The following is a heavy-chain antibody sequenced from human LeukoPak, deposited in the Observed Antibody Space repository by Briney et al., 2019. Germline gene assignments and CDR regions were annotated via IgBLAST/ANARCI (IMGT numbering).Heavy chain of an antibody. J-gene: IGHJ4*02. CDR3: ARFFRGGGFDY. V-gene: IGHV4-34*01. Sequence: SETLSLTCAVYGGSFSGYYWSWIRQPPGKGLEWIGEINHSGSTNYNPSLKSRVTISVDTSKNQFSLKLSSVTAADTAVYYCARFFRGGGFDYWGQGTLVTVSS. CDR1: GGSFSGYY. CDR2: INHSGST. D-gene: IGHD2-15*01.